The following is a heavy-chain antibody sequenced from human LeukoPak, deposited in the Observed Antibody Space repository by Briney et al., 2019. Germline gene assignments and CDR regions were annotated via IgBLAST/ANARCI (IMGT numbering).Heavy chain of an antibody. D-gene: IGHD3-10*01. J-gene: IGHJ4*02. V-gene: IGHV3-30*02. Sequence: GGSLRLSCAASGFTFSSYGMHWVRQAPGKGLEWVAFIRYDGSNKYYADSVKGRFTISRDNSKNTLYLQMNSLRAEDTAVYYCAKDRRSSHRDYYGSGSFDYWGQGTLVTVSS. CDR1: GFTFSSYG. CDR2: IRYDGSNK. CDR3: AKDRRSSHRDYYGSGSFDY.